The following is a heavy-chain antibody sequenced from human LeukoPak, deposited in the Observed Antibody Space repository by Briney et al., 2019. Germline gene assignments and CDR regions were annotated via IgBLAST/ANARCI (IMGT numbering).Heavy chain of an antibody. J-gene: IGHJ4*02. CDR2: ISGSGGST. D-gene: IGHD3-3*01. V-gene: IGHV3-23*01. Sequence: GGSLRLSCAASGFTFSSYAMSWVRQAPGKGLEWVSAISGSGGSTYYADSVKGRFTISRDNSKNTLYLQMNTLRAEDTAVYYCARGIFGVVPIDYWGQGTLVTVSS. CDR3: ARGIFGVVPIDY. CDR1: GFTFSSYA.